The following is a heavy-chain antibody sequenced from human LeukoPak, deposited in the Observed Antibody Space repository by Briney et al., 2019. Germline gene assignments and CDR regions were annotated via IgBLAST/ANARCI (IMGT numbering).Heavy chain of an antibody. CDR1: GYTFTGYY. CDR3: ARRSYYYDSSGYYRLDAFDI. V-gene: IGHV1-2*02. D-gene: IGHD3-22*01. J-gene: IGHJ3*02. CDR2: INPNSGGT. Sequence: ASVKVSCKASGYTFTGYYMHWVRQAPGQGLEWMGWINPNSGGTNYAQKFQGRVTMTRDTSISTAYMELSRLRSDDTAVYYCARRSYYYDSSGYYRLDAFDIWGQGTMVTVSS.